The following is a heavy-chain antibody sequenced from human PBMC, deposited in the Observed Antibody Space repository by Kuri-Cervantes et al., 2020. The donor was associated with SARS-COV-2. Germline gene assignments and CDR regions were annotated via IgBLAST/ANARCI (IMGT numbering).Heavy chain of an antibody. CDR1: GFTFSDYY. J-gene: IGHJ5*02. CDR3: ARAIRGLVPAARNWFDP. CDR2: ISSSGSTI. D-gene: IGHD2-2*01. V-gene: IGHV3-11*04. Sequence: GGSLRLSCAASGFTFSDYYMSWIRQAPGKGLEWVSYISSSGSTIYYADSVKGRFTISRDNAKNSLYPQMNSLRAEDTAVYYCARAIRGLVPAARNWFDPWGQGTLVTVSS.